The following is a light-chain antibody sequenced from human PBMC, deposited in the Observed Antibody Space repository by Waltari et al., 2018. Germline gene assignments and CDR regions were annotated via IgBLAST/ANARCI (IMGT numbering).Light chain of an antibody. CDR3: QHYVRLPAT. J-gene: IGKJ1*01. V-gene: IGKV3-20*01. CDR2: DAS. Sequence: CRASQSVGKSLAWYQQKPGQAPRLLIYDASRRATGIPDRFSGSGSGTDFSLTISRLEPEDFAVYYCQHYVRLPATFGQGAKVEI. CDR1: QSVGKS.